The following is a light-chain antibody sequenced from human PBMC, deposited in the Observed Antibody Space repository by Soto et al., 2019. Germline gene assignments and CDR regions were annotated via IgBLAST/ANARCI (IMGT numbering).Light chain of an antibody. Sequence: QSVLTQPASVSGSPGQSITISCTGTSSDVGDYNFVFWYQQHPGKAPKLMIYEVSHRPSGVSNRFSGSKSGNTASLTISGLQADDEADYYCNSYTSSNTLYVFGTGTKLTVL. V-gene: IGLV2-14*01. CDR3: NSYTSSNTLYV. CDR1: SSDVGDYNF. J-gene: IGLJ1*01. CDR2: EVS.